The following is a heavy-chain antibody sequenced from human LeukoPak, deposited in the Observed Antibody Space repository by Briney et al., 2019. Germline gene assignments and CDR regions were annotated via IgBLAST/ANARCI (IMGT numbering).Heavy chain of an antibody. J-gene: IGHJ3*02. CDR2: IYYSGST. CDR3: ARDQTGGGWSQGDDAFDI. D-gene: IGHD6-19*01. V-gene: IGHV4-59*01. CDR1: GDSISSYY. Sequence: KPSETLSLTCTVSGDSISSYYWSWIRQPPGKGLEWIGYIYYSGSTNYNPSLKSRVTISVDTSKNQFSLKLSSVTAADTAVYYCARDQTGGGWSQGDDAFDIWGQGTMVTVSS.